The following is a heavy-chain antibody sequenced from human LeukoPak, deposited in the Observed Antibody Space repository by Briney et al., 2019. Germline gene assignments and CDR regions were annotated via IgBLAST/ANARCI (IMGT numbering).Heavy chain of an antibody. CDR1: GGSISSSNW. CDR3: ARERGDDYGDYAWFDP. D-gene: IGHD4-17*01. J-gene: IGHJ5*02. CDR2: IYHSGST. V-gene: IGHV4-4*02. Sequence: SGTLSLTCAVSGGSISSSNWWSWVRQPPGKGLEWIGEIYHSGSTNYNPSLKSQVTISVDKSKNLFSPKLSSVTAADTAVYYCARERGDDYGDYAWFDPWGQGTLVTVSS.